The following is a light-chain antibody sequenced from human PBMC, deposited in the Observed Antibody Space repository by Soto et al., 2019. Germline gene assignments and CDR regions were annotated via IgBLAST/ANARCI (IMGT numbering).Light chain of an antibody. CDR2: KAS. V-gene: IGKV1-5*03. CDR3: QQYNSYPWT. CDR1: QRISSW. Sequence: DIQMTQSPSTLSASVGDRVTITCRASQRISSWLAWYQQKPGKAPKLLIYKASSLESGVPSRFSGSGYGTEFTLTISSLQPDDFATYYCQQYNSYPWTFGQGTKVEIK. J-gene: IGKJ1*01.